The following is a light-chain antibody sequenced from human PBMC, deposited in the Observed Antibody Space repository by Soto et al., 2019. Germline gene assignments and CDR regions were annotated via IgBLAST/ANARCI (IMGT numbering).Light chain of an antibody. V-gene: IGLV2-14*01. J-gene: IGLJ1*01. CDR3: SSKINNYTPLYV. CDR2: EVS. Sequence: QSALTQPASVSGSPGQSITISCTGTSSDIGTYNFVSWYQQHPGKVPKLIIYEVSSRPSEISDRFSGSKSGDTASLTISGLQAEDEAEYYCSSKINNYTPLYVFGTGTKVTVL. CDR1: SSDIGTYNF.